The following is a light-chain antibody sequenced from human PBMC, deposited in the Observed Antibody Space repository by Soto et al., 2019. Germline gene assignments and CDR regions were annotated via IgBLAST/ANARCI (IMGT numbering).Light chain of an antibody. V-gene: IGLV2-11*01. CDR2: DVS. CDR1: SSDVGGYNY. CDR3: CSDAGSYTL. J-gene: IGLJ2*01. Sequence: QSALTQPRSVSGSPGQSVTISCTGTSSDVGGYNYVSWYQQHPGKAPKLMIYDVSKRPSGVPDRFSGSKSGNTASLTISGLQAEDEDDYYCCSDAGSYTLFGGGTKLTVL.